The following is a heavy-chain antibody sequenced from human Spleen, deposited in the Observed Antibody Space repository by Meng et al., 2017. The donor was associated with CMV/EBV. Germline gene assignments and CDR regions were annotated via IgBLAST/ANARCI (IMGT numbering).Heavy chain of an antibody. Sequence: LSLTCSVSGASIRNSYWIWIRQPPGKGLEWVGRTRNKANSYTTEYAASVKGRFTISRDDSKNSLYLQMNSLKTEDTAVYYCAREVRYDFWSGYWGYYYYYGMDVWGQGTTVTVSS. J-gene: IGHJ6*02. CDR2: TRNKANSYTT. D-gene: IGHD3-3*01. CDR3: AREVRYDFWSGYWGYYYYYGMDV. CDR1: GASIRNSY. V-gene: IGHV3-72*01.